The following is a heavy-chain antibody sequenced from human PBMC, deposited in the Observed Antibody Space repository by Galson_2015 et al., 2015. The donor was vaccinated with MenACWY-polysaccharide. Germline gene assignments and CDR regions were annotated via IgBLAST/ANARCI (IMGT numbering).Heavy chain of an antibody. CDR2: IKHDGSEI. J-gene: IGHJ3*01. V-gene: IGHV3-7*01. Sequence: SLRLSCAASGFTFSKYWMSWVRQGPGKGLERVANIKHDGSEIYYPDSVKGRFTISRDNAKNSVYLQMNTLRAEDTAVYHCVRDAGTFWGQGTMVTVSS. CDR1: GFTFSKYW. CDR3: VRDAGTF.